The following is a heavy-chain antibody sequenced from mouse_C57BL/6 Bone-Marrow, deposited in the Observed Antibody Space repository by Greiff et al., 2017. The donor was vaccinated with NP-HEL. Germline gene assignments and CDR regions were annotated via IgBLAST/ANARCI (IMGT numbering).Heavy chain of an antibody. CDR1: GYTFTSYG. V-gene: IGHV1-81*01. Sequence: QVQLQQSGAELARPGASVKLSCKASGYTFTSYGISWVKQRPGQGLEWIGEIDPRSGNTYYNEKFKGKATLTADKSSSTAYMELRSLTSEDSAVYCWARSDYGDCVENWDFDVWGRGTTVTVSS. CDR2: IDPRSGNT. J-gene: IGHJ1*03. CDR3: ARSDYGDCVENWDFDV. D-gene: IGHD2-13*01.